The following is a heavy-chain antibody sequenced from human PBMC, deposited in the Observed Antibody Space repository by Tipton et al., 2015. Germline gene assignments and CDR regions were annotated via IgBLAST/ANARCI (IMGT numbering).Heavy chain of an antibody. J-gene: IGHJ2*01. V-gene: IGHV4-31*03. CDR2: IYYSGST. Sequence: LRLSCTVSGGSISSGSSYWSWIRQHPGKGLEWIGYIYYSGSTYFNPSLKSRVTISVDTSKNQFSLKLSSVTDADTAVYYCARDRYYHSRGMDYWYFDLWGRGTLVTVSS. CDR1: GGSISSGSSY. D-gene: IGHD3-22*01. CDR3: ARDRYYHSRGMDYWYFDL.